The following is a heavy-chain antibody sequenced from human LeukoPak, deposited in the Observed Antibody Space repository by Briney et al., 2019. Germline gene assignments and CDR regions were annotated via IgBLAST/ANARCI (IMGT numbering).Heavy chain of an antibody. CDR2: ISSSSSYI. CDR1: GFTFSSYG. Sequence: GGSLRLSCAASGFTFSSYGMHWVRQAPGKGLEWVSSISSSSSYIYYADSVKGRFTISRDNAKNSLYLQMNSLRAEDTAVYYCARGVGWARGAHNDYWGQGTLVTVSS. V-gene: IGHV3-21*01. D-gene: IGHD3-10*01. J-gene: IGHJ4*02. CDR3: ARGVGWARGAHNDY.